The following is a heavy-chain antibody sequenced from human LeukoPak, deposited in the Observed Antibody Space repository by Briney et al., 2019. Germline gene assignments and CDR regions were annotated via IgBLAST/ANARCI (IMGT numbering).Heavy chain of an antibody. J-gene: IGHJ4*02. CDR1: GYTFTSYY. CDR3: ARETPRQAVAATGFDY. CDR2: INPSGGST. D-gene: IGHD6-19*01. Sequence: GASVKVSCKASGYTFTSYYMHWVRQAPGQGLEWMGIINPSGGSTSYAQKFQGRVTMTRDTSTSTVYMELSSLRSEDTAVYYCARETPRQAVAATGFDYWGQGTLVTVSS. V-gene: IGHV1-46*01.